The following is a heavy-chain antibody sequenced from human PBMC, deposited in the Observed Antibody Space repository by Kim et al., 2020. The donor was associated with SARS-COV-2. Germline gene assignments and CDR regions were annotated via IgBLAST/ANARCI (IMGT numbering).Heavy chain of an antibody. J-gene: IGHJ4*02. CDR2: IDPSDSFT. CDR1: GYRFTSYW. CDR3: AKQRRYFDWSFDY. D-gene: IGHD3-9*01. Sequence: GESLKISCQGSGYRFTSYWITWVRQMPGKGLEWMRRIDPSDSFTNYSPSFEGHVTISADKSISTAYLQWSSLKASDTAMYFCAKQRRYFDWSFDYWGQGTRGNVAS. V-gene: IGHV5-10-1*01.